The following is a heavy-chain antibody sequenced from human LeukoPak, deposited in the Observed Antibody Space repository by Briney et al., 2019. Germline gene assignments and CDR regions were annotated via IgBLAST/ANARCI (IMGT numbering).Heavy chain of an antibody. V-gene: IGHV4-39*07. Sequence: SETLSLTCTISGGSISSSSYYWGWIRQPPGMGLEWIGGIYYRGNTYYNPSLKSRVTISVDTSKNQFSLKLDSVTAADTAVYYCARAFGTYQYYFDYWGQGTLVTVSS. CDR2: IYYRGNT. CDR1: GGSISSSSYY. CDR3: ARAFGTYQYYFDY. J-gene: IGHJ4*02. D-gene: IGHD1-26*01.